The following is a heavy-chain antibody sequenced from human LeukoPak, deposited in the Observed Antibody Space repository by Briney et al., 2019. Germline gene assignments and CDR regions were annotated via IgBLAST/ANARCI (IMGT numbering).Heavy chain of an antibody. CDR3: ARAGGGKGGAFDI. Sequence: GRSLRLSCAASGFTFSSYAMHWVRQAPGKGLEWVAVISYDGSNKCYADSVKGRFTISRDNSKNTLYLQMNSLRAEDTAVYYCARAGGGKGGAFDIWGQGTMVTVSS. CDR2: ISYDGSNK. V-gene: IGHV3-30*04. CDR1: GFTFSSYA. D-gene: IGHD3-16*01. J-gene: IGHJ3*02.